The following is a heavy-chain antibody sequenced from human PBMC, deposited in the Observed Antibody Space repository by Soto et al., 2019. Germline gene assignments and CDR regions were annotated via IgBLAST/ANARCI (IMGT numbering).Heavy chain of an antibody. V-gene: IGHV5-51*01. J-gene: IGHJ6*02. Sequence: GESLKISWKGSGYSFNNYWIAGVRQMPGKGLEWMGIIFPGDSDTVYSPSFQGQVTISVDKSIGTAYLQWSGLKASDTAMYYCAYGRFLDYYGMDVWGQGTTVTVSS. CDR3: AYGRFLDYYGMDV. CDR1: GYSFNNYW. D-gene: IGHD3-3*01. CDR2: IFPGDSDT.